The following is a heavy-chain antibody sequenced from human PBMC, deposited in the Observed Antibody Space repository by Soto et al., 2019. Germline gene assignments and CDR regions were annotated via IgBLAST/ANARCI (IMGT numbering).Heavy chain of an antibody. CDR3: TTDLSYSNYAPDY. D-gene: IGHD4-4*01. V-gene: IGHV3-15*01. J-gene: IGHJ4*02. Sequence: GGSLRLSCAASGFTFSNAWMSWVRQAPGKGLEWVGRIKSKTDGGTTDYAAPVKGRFTISRDDSKNTLYLQMNSLKTEDTAVYYCTTDLSYSNYAPDYWGQGTLVTVSS. CDR2: IKSKTDGGTT. CDR1: GFTFSNAW.